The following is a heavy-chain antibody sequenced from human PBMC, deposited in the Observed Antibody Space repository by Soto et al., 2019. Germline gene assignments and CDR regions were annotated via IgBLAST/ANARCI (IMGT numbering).Heavy chain of an antibody. J-gene: IGHJ5*02. V-gene: IGHV3-23*01. Sequence: EVQLLESGGGSVQPGGSLRLSCEASGFAFGAYAMTWVRQAPGKGLEWVSGISGAGGNTYYADSVKGRFTVSRDNSKKMLDRLMNSLRVEDTAIYYCAKDPVPQLLPSWWFDPWGQGTRVTVSS. CDR2: ISGAGGNT. CDR3: AKDPVPQLLPSWWFDP. CDR1: GFAFGAYA. D-gene: IGHD2-2*01.